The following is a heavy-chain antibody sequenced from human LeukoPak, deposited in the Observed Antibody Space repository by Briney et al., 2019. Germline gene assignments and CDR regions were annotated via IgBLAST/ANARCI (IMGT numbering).Heavy chain of an antibody. V-gene: IGHV3-21*01. J-gene: IGHJ6*02. CDR3: ARDRYYYGMDV. CDR1: GFTFSTSS. Sequence: PGGSLRLSCAASGFTFSTSSLNWVRQAPGKGLEWVSSITRQSTYIYYADSVKGRFTISRDNAKNSLYLQMNSLRAEDTAVYYCARDRYYYGMDVWGQGTTVTVSS. CDR2: ITRQSTYI.